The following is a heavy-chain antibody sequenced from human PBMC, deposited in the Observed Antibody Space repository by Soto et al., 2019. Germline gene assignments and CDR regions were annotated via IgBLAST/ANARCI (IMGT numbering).Heavy chain of an antibody. D-gene: IGHD3-10*01. CDR3: ARGLPRFGVLRNHFDY. Sequence: PSETLSLTCAVYGGSFSGYYWSWIRQPPGKGLEWIGEINHSGSTNYNLSLKSRVTISVDTSKNQFSLKLSSVTAADTAVYYCARGLPRFGVLRNHFDYWGQGTLVTVSS. J-gene: IGHJ4*02. V-gene: IGHV4-34*01. CDR2: INHSGST. CDR1: GGSFSGYY.